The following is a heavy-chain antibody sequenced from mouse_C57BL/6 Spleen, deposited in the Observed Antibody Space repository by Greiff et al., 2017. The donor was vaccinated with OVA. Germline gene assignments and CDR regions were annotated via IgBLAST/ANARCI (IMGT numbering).Heavy chain of an antibody. D-gene: IGHD2-10*02. Sequence: EVQLQQSGPELVKPGASVKISCKASGYTFTDYYMNWVKQSHGKSLEWIGDINPNNGGTSYNQKFKGKATLTVDKSSSTAYMELRSLTSEDSAVYYCASWPYGNYEYWGQGTTLTVSS. CDR2: INPNNGGT. CDR3: ASWPYGNYEY. CDR1: GYTFTDYY. V-gene: IGHV1-26*01. J-gene: IGHJ2*01.